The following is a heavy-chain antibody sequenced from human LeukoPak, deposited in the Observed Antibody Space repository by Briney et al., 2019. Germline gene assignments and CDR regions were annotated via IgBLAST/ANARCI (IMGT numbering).Heavy chain of an antibody. CDR2: IKQDGSEI. J-gene: IGHJ4*02. V-gene: IGHV3-7*05. CDR3: ARDYFDH. Sequence: GRSLRLSCAASGFTFSSYWMSWVRQAPGKGLEWVANIKQDGSEIYYVDSVKGRFTISRDNTRNSLYLQMNSLTAEDSAVYYCARDYFDHWGQGTLVTVSS. CDR1: GFTFSSYW.